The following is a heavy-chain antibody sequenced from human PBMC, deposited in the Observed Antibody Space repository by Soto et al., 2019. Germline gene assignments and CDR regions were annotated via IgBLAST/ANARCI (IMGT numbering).Heavy chain of an antibody. CDR1: GFSFSDHY. CDR3: VSFTSGVVH. J-gene: IGHJ4*02. D-gene: IGHD3-3*01. Sequence: DVQLVESGGGLVQPGGSLRLSCAASGFSFSDHYMDCVRQAPGKGLEWVGRTRNKAEKYTTEYAASVKGRFTISRDDSTMSLFLQMNSLRTEDTAVYYCVSFTSGVVHWGQGTLVTVSS. V-gene: IGHV3-72*01. CDR2: TRNKAEKYTT.